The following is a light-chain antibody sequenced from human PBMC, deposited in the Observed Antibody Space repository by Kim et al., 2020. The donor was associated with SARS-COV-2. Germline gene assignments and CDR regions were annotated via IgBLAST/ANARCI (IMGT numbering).Light chain of an antibody. Sequence: QSALTQPASVSGSPGQSITISCAGTSRDIGDYDAVSWYQQHPGKPPKLMIYDVDRWPSGISHRFSGSKSGNTASLTISGLQAEDEADYYCSSYTSSNTWVFGGGTKVTVL. CDR3: SSYTSSNTWV. V-gene: IGLV2-14*01. CDR2: DVD. J-gene: IGLJ3*02. CDR1: SRDIGDYDA.